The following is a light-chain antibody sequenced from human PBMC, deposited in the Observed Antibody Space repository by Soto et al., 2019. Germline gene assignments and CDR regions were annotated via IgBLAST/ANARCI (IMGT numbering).Light chain of an antibody. CDR2: WAS. CDR1: QSVLYSSNNKKY. Sequence: DIVMTQSPDSLAVSLGERATINCKSSQSVLYSSNNKKYSAWYQQKPGQPPKLLIYWASTRESGVPDRFSGSRSGTDFTLTISSLQAEDVAVYYCQQYYTTPWTFGQGTKVEIK. V-gene: IGKV4-1*01. J-gene: IGKJ1*01. CDR3: QQYYTTPWT.